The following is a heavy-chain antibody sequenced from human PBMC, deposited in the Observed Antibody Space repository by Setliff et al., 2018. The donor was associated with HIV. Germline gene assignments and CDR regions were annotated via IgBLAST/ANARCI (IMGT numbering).Heavy chain of an antibody. Sequence: ASVKVSCKASGYTFTSYGMSWVRQAPGQGLEWMGWINTYTGNPTYAQDFTGRFVFSLDTSVSTAYLEISSLKAEDIAVYYCARDCRRALGTREFDYWGQGTPVTVSS. D-gene: IGHD6-13*01. J-gene: IGHJ4*02. V-gene: IGHV7-4-1*02. CDR3: ARDCRRALGTREFDY. CDR2: INTYTGNP. CDR1: GYTFTSYG.